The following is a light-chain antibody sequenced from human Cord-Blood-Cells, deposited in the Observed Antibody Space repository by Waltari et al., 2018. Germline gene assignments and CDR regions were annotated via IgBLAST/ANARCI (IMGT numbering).Light chain of an antibody. J-gene: IGLJ7*01. CDR2: EDN. Sequence: NFMLTQPHSVSESPGKTVTISCPRSRGSIASNYVQWYQQRPGSSPTPVIYEDNQRPSGVPDRFSGSIDSSSNSASLTISGLKTEDEADYYCQSYDSSNHAVFGGGTQLTGL. CDR1: RGSIASNY. CDR3: QSYDSSNHAV. V-gene: IGLV6-57*01.